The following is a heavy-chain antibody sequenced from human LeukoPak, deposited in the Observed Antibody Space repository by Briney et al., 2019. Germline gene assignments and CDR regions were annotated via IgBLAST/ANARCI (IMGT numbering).Heavy chain of an antibody. CDR2: IYHSGST. V-gene: IGHV4-59*12. Sequence: PSGTLSLTCTVSGGSIRNYYWSWIRQPPGKGLEWIGYIYHSGSTYYNPSLKRRVTISVDRSKNQSSLKLSSVTAADTAVYYCERDPIPWGQGTMVTVPS. CDR3: ERDPIP. J-gene: IGHJ3*01. CDR1: GGSIRNYY.